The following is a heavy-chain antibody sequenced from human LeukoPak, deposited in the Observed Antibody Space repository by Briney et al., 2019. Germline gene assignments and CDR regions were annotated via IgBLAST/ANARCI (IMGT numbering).Heavy chain of an antibody. D-gene: IGHD3-22*01. CDR2: IYYSGST. CDR3: ARTKSGMYDSAFDI. CDR1: GGSISSSSYY. V-gene: IGHV4-39*01. Sequence: SETLSLTCTVSGGSISSSSYYWGWIRQPPGKGLEWIVSIYYSGSTYYNPSLKSRVTISVDTSKNQFSLKLSSVTAADTAVYYCARTKSGMYDSAFDIWGQGTMVTVSS. J-gene: IGHJ3*02.